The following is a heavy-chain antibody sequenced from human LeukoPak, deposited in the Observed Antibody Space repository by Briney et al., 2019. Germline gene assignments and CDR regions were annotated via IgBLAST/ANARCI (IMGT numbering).Heavy chain of an antibody. V-gene: IGHV1-2*02. Sequence: GASVKVSCKASGYTFTGYYMHWVRQAPGQGLEWMGWINPNSGGTNYAQKFQGKVTMTRDTSISTAYMELSRLRSDDTAVYYCARARSLDTAMGPLGYWGQGTLVTVSS. CDR3: ARARSLDTAMGPLGY. CDR1: GYTFTGYY. J-gene: IGHJ4*02. CDR2: INPNSGGT. D-gene: IGHD5-18*01.